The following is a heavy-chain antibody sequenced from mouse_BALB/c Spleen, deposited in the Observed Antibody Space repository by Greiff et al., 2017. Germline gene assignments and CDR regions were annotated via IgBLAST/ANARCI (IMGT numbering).Heavy chain of an antibody. CDR2: ISSGGSYT. CDR3: TRGYRDYAMDY. V-gene: IGHV5-6-4*01. Sequence: EVKVEESGGGLVKPGGSLKLSCAASGFTFSSYTMSWVRQTPEKRLEWVATISSGGSYTYYPDSVKGRFTISRDNAKNTLYLQMSSLKSEDTAMYYCTRGYRDYAMDYWGQGTSVTVSS. J-gene: IGHJ4*01. D-gene: IGHD2-14*01. CDR1: GFTFSSYT.